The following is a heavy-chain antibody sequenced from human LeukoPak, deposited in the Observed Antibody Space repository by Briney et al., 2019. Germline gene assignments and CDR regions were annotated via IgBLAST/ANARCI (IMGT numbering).Heavy chain of an antibody. V-gene: IGHV3-74*01. J-gene: IGHJ3*02. Sequence: PGGSLRLSCAASGFTFSSYWMHWVRQVPGKGLVWVSRISSDGISTAYADSVKGRFTISRDNAKNSLYLQMNSLRAEDTAVYYCARDGVGAFDIWGQGTMVTVSS. CDR3: ARDGVGAFDI. CDR1: GFTFSSYW. D-gene: IGHD3-10*01. CDR2: ISSDGIST.